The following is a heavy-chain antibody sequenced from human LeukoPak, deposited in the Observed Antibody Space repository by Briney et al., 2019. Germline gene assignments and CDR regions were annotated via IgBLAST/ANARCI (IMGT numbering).Heavy chain of an antibody. V-gene: IGHV4-59*12. CDR1: GGSISSYY. CDR2: IYYSGST. J-gene: IGHJ5*02. Sequence: TSETLSLTCTVSGGSISSYYWSWIRQPPGKGLEWIGYIYYSGSTNCNPSLKSRVTISVDTSKNQFSLKLSSVTAADTAVYYCARDNYDSSGSRFDPWGQGTLVTVSS. CDR3: ARDNYDSSGSRFDP. D-gene: IGHD3-22*01.